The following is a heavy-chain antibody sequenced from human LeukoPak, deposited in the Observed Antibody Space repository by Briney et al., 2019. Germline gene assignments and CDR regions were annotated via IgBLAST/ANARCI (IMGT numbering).Heavy chain of an antibody. CDR2: FDPEDGET. CDR1: GYTLTELS. CDR3: ATDFFPLRRSSSWYWDEYFQH. D-gene: IGHD6-13*01. J-gene: IGHJ1*01. Sequence: ASVKVSCKVSGYTLTELSMHWVRQAPGKGLEWMGGFDPEDGETIYAQKFQGRVTMTEDTSTDTAYMELSSLRSEDTAVYYCATDFFPLRRSSSWYWDEYFQHWGQGTLVTVSS. V-gene: IGHV1-24*01.